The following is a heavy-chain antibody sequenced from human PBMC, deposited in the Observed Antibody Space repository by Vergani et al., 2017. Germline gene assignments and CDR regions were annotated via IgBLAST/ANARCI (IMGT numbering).Heavy chain of an antibody. Sequence: QVQLQQWGAGLLKPSETLSLTCAVYGGSFSGYYWSWIRQPPGKGLEWIGEINHSGSTNYNPSLKSRVTISVDTAKNQFSLKLSSVTAADTAVYYCASEVDTAIPGRINVYYYYMDVWGKGTTVTVSS. J-gene: IGHJ6*03. D-gene: IGHD5-18*01. CDR1: GGSFSGYY. CDR3: ASEVDTAIPGRINVYYYYMDV. CDR2: INHSGST. V-gene: IGHV4-34*01.